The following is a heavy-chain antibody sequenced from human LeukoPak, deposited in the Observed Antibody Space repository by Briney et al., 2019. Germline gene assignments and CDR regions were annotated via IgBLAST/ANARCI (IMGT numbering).Heavy chain of an antibody. D-gene: IGHD2-2*01. Sequence: SETLSLTCIVSGDSISSGSNHWNWIRQPAGEGLEWIGRIYTSGSTNYNPSLKSRVTVSVDTSKNQFSLKVSSVTAADTAVYYCARAARVVPAATYYYYYIDVWGKGTTVTVSS. CDR3: ARAARVVPAATYYYYYIDV. J-gene: IGHJ6*03. V-gene: IGHV4-61*02. CDR2: IYTSGST. CDR1: GDSISSGSNH.